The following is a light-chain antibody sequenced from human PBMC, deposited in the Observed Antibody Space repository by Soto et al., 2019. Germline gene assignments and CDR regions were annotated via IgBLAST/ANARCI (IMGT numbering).Light chain of an antibody. Sequence: QSVLTQPPSVSAAPGQRVSISCSGISSNIGNNYVSWYQQLPGTAPKLLIYDNDKRPSGIPDRFSGSKSGTSATLGITGLQTGDEADYCCGTWDNSLNAYVFGAGTKVTVL. V-gene: IGLV1-51*01. CDR2: DND. CDR1: SSNIGNNY. CDR3: GTWDNSLNAYV. J-gene: IGLJ1*01.